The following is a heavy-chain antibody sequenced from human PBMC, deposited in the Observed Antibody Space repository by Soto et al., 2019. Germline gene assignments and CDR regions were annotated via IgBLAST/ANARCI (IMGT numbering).Heavy chain of an antibody. J-gene: IGHJ4*02. Sequence: QVQLVESGGGVVQPGRSLRLSCAASGFTFSSYTMHWVRQAPGKGLEWVAVISYDGSNKYYADSVKGRFTISRDNSKNTLYLQMNSLRAEDTAVYYCARDEYDLTLFDYWGKGTLVTVSS. CDR3: ARDEYDLTLFDY. CDR2: ISYDGSNK. D-gene: IGHD6-6*01. CDR1: GFTFSSYT. V-gene: IGHV3-30-3*01.